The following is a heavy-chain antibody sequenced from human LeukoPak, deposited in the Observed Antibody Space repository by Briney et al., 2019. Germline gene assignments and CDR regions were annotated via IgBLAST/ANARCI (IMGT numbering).Heavy chain of an antibody. J-gene: IGHJ5*02. CDR2: ISSSSSYI. D-gene: IGHD6-6*01. Sequence: GGSLRLSCAASGFTFSSYEMNWVRQAPGKVLEWVSSISSSSSYIYYADSVKGRFTISRDNAKNSLYLQMNSLRAEDTAVYYCARDRDEYSSSGFDPWGQGTLVTVSS. CDR3: ARDRDEYSSSGFDP. V-gene: IGHV3-21*04. CDR1: GFTFSSYE.